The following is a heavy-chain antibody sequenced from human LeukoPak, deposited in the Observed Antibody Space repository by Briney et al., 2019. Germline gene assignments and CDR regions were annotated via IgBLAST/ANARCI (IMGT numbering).Heavy chain of an antibody. V-gene: IGHV1-2*02. CDR1: GYTFTSYG. Sequence: ASVKVSCKASGYTFTSYGISWVRQAPGQGLEWMGWINPNSGGTNYAQKFQGRVTMTRDTSISTAYMELSRLRSDDTAVYYCARDLAGVLEWLLQPHAFDIWGQGTMVTVSS. CDR2: INPNSGGT. CDR3: ARDLAGVLEWLLQPHAFDI. D-gene: IGHD3-3*01. J-gene: IGHJ3*02.